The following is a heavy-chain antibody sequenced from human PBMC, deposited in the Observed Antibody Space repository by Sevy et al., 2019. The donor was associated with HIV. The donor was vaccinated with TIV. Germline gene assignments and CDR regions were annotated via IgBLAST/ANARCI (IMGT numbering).Heavy chain of an antibody. CDR1: GFTFSIYY. CDR2: IKSDGSDK. Sequence: GGSLRLFCAASGFTFSIYYMTWARQAPGKGLEWVANIKSDGSDKYYVDSVKGRFTISRDNAKNSLYLQMNSLTAEDTAVYYCARYGGYIDHWGHGTLVTVSS. CDR3: ARYGGYIDH. J-gene: IGHJ4*01. V-gene: IGHV3-7*01. D-gene: IGHD2-15*01.